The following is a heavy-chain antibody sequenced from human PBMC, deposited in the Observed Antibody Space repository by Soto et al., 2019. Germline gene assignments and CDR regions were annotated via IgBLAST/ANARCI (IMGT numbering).Heavy chain of an antibody. CDR2: FVPLFGTT. Sequence: QLVQSGSEVKKHGSSVKVSCQASGGTFSGSAVTWVRQGPGQGLEWMGEFVPLFGTTNYAQRFPGRLTITAEESTSTAYMELRTLRSDDTAVYYCATHGLGVSSPPYFDNWGQGTLVTVSS. CDR3: ATHGLGVSSPPYFDN. V-gene: IGHV1-69*01. J-gene: IGHJ4*02. CDR1: GGTFSGSA. D-gene: IGHD3-16*01.